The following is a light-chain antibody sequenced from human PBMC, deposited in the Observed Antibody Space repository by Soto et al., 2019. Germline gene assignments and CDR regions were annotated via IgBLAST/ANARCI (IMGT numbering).Light chain of an antibody. CDR1: PSVASH. Sequence: EIVLKHSPATLSLSPGERATLSFSAGPSVASHLAWYQQKPGQAHRLLIYDASKRATGIPARFSGSGSGTDVALTISSLEPEAFAVYYCQQRSDSSRLTFGGGTKVEIK. V-gene: IGKV3-11*01. CDR3: QQRSDSSRLT. J-gene: IGKJ4*01. CDR2: DAS.